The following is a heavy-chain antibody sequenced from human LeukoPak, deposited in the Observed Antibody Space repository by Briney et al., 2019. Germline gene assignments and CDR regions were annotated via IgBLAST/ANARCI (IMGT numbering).Heavy chain of an antibody. CDR1: GGSFSGYY. Sequence: SETLSLTCAVYGGSFSGYYWSWIRQPPGKGLEWIVYIYYSGSTNYNPSLKSRVTISVDTSKNQFSLKLSSVTAADTAVYYCARVGDYYDSSGYHNWFDPWGQGTLVTVSS. CDR2: IYYSGST. J-gene: IGHJ5*02. V-gene: IGHV4-59*01. D-gene: IGHD3-22*01. CDR3: ARVGDYYDSSGYHNWFDP.